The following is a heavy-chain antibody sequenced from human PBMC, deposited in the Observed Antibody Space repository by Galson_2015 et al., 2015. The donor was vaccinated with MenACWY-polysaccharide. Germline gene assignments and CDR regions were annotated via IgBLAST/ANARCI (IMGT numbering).Heavy chain of an antibody. CDR1: GFKFSSCG. CDR2: VSSDGGTQ. D-gene: IGHD4/OR15-4a*01. V-gene: IGHV3-30*18. J-gene: IGHJ4*02. Sequence: SLRLSCAASGFKFSSCGMQWVRQAPGKGLEWVAVVSSDGGTQFYADSVKGRFTISRDNSKNTLYLQINSLRAEDTAVYYCAKESGIPQYGAYFDYWGQGTLVTVSS. CDR3: AKESGIPQYGAYFDY.